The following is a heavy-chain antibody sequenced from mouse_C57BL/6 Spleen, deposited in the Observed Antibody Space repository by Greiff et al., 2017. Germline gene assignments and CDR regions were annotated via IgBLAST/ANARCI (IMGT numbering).Heavy chain of an antibody. D-gene: IGHD1-1*01. Sequence: QVQLQQSGAELVRPGASVTLSCKASGYTFTDYEMHWVKQTPVHGLEWIGAIDPETGGTAYNQKFKGKATLTADKSSSTAYMELRSLTSEDSAVYYCTRSRYQQDLDYWGQGTSLTVSS. CDR2: IDPETGGT. J-gene: IGHJ2*02. CDR1: GYTFTDYE. V-gene: IGHV1-15*01. CDR3: TRSRYQQDLDY.